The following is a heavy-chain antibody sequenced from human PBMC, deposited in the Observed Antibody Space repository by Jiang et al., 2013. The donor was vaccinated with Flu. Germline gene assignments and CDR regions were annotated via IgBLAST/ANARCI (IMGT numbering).Heavy chain of an antibody. J-gene: IGHJ3*02. V-gene: IGHV6-1*01. CDR2: TYYRSKWYN. Sequence: QTLSLTCAISGDSVSSNSAAWNWIRQSPSRGLEWLGRTYYRSKWYNDYAVSVKSRITINPDTSKNQFSLQLNSVTPEDTAVYYCARGTVAGTRVVRAFDIWGQGTMVTVSS. CDR3: ARGTVAGTRVVRAFDI. CDR1: GDSVSSNSAA. D-gene: IGHD6-19*01.